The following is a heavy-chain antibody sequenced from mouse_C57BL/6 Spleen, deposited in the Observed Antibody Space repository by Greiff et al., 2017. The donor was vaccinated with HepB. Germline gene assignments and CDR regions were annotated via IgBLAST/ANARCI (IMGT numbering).Heavy chain of an antibody. D-gene: IGHD2-5*01. Sequence: QVQLQQSGAELVMPGASVKLSCKASGYTFTSYWMHWVKQRPGQGLEWIGEIDPSDSYTNYNQKFKGKSTLTVDKSSSTAYMQLSSLTSEDSAVYYCARGPYYSNSAWFAYWGQGTLVTVSA. CDR3: ARGPYYSNSAWFAY. V-gene: IGHV1-69*01. J-gene: IGHJ3*01. CDR1: GYTFTSYW. CDR2: IDPSDSYT.